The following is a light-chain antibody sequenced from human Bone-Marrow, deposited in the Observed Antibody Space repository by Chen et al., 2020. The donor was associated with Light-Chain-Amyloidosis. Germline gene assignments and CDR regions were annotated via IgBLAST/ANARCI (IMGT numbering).Light chain of an antibody. J-gene: IGKJ1*01. CDR1: ESISTW. CDR3: HKYYTYPWT. CDR2: DAS. V-gene: IGKV1-5*01. Sequence: DIQLTQSPSTLSASVVDRVTITCRASESISTWLAWYQQKPGKAPKFLIYDASSLESGVPSRFSGSGSETEFTLTISSLQPDDFATYFCHKYYTYPWTFGPGATVEV.